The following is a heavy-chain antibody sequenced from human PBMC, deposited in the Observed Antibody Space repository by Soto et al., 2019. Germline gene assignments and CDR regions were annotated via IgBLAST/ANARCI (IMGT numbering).Heavy chain of an antibody. D-gene: IGHD3-22*01. CDR1: GYTFTSYG. CDR2: ISAYNGNT. Sequence: ASVKVSCKASGYTFTSYGISWVRQAPGQGLEWMGWISAYNGNTNYAQKLQGRVTMTTDTSTSTAYMELRSLRSDDTAVYYCARDLLSSLSSGHFLYFDYRGQGTLVNVSS. J-gene: IGHJ4*02. CDR3: ARDLLSSLSSGHFLYFDY. V-gene: IGHV1-18*01.